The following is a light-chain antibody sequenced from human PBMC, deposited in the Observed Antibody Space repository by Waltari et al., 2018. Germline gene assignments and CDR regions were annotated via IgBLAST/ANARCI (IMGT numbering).Light chain of an antibody. CDR2: EVS. Sequence: QSALTQPASVSGSPGQSITIPGTGTSSDIGGYNYVSWYQQHPGKAPKVIIYEVSKRPSGVSHRFSGSKSGNTASLTISGLQADDEADYYCGSYTSSSSLDVVFGGGTELTVL. CDR3: GSYTSSSSLDVV. CDR1: SSDIGGYNY. V-gene: IGLV2-14*03. J-gene: IGLJ3*02.